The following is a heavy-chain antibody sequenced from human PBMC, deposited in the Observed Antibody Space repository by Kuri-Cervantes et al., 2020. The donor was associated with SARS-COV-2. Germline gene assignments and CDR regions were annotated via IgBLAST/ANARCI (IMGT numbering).Heavy chain of an antibody. J-gene: IGHJ5*02. D-gene: IGHD6-19*01. CDR2: ISYDGSNK. Sequence: GGSLRLSCAASGFTFSSYEMNWVRQAPGKGLEWVAVISYDGSNKYYADSVKGRFTISRDNSKNTLYLQMNSLRAEDTAVYYCAKSSGTADGGFDPWGQGTLVTVSS. CDR1: GFTFSSYE. CDR3: AKSSGTADGGFDP. V-gene: IGHV3-30*18.